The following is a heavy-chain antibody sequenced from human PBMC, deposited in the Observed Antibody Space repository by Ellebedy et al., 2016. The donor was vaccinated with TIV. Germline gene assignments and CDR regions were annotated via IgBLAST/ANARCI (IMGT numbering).Heavy chain of an antibody. V-gene: IGHV3-23*01. CDR3: AKTKYYDFWSGYYFYYYYGMDV. CDR2: ISGSGVST. CDR1: GFTFSSYA. Sequence: GESLKISXAASGFTFSSYAMSWVRQAPGKGLEWVSAISGSGVSTYYADSVKGLFTISSDNSKNTLYLQMNSLRAEDTAVYYCAKTKYYDFWSGYYFYYYYGMDVWGQGTTVTVSS. D-gene: IGHD3-3*01. J-gene: IGHJ6*02.